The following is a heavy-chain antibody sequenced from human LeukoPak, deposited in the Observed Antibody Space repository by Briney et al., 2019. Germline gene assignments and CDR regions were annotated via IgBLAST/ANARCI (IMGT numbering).Heavy chain of an antibody. CDR3: AKDWGRYIRSGSSYFDY. CDR2: ISHDGSNK. V-gene: IGHV3-30*18. J-gene: IGHJ4*02. CDR1: GFTFSNYG. D-gene: IGHD3-10*01. Sequence: PGGSLILSCAASGFTFSNYGMHWVRQAPGKGLEWVAVISHDGSNKYYADSVKGRFTISRDNSKNTLYLQMNSLRAEDTAVYYCAKDWGRYIRSGSSYFDYWGQGTLVTVSS.